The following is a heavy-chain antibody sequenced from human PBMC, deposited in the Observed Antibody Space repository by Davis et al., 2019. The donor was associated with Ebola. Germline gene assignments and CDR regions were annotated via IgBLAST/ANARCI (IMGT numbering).Heavy chain of an antibody. D-gene: IGHD1-26*01. CDR1: GFTFSSYS. Sequence: PGGSLRLSCAASGFTFSSYSMNWVRQAPGKGLEWVSAISGSGGSTYYADSVKGRFTISRDNSKNTLYLQMNSLRAEDTAVYYCARVSRGSYPPYGMDVWGQGTTVTVSS. J-gene: IGHJ6*02. CDR2: ISGSGGST. V-gene: IGHV3-23*01. CDR3: ARVSRGSYPPYGMDV.